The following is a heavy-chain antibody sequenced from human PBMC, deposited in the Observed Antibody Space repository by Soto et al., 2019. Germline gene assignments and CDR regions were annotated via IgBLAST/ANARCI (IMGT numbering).Heavy chain of an antibody. D-gene: IGHD3-3*01. CDR2: IYLSGTT. CDR3: AREGDDVLRFLEWLSDGGRYFDY. J-gene: IGHJ4*02. V-gene: IGHV4-30-2*01. Sequence: PSETLSLTCAVSGGSISSGGYSWSWIRQPPGKGLEWIGYIYLSGTTYYNPSLKSRVTISVDTSKNQFSLKLSSVTAADTAVYYCAREGDDVLRFLEWLSDGGRYFDYWGQGTLVTVSS. CDR1: GGSISSGGYS.